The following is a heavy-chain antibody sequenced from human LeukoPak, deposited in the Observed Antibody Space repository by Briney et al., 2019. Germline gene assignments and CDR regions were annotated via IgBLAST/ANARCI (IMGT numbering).Heavy chain of an antibody. CDR2: MWYDGSNT. Sequence: GGSLRLSCAVSGFTFSSYGMHWVRQAQGKGLEWVALMWYDGSNTYYADSVKGRFTISRDNSKNTLYLQMNSLRAEDTAVYYCARAGYCRGGSCYGMDLWGQGTTVTVSS. V-gene: IGHV3-33*01. J-gene: IGHJ6*02. CDR3: ARAGYCRGGSCYGMDL. CDR1: GFTFSSYG. D-gene: IGHD2-15*01.